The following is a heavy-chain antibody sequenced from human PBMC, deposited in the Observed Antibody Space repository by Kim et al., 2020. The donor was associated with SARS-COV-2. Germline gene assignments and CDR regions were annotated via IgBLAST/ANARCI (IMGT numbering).Heavy chain of an antibody. V-gene: IGHV3-7*01. D-gene: IGHD2-21*01. CDR1: GFIFSGHW. CDR3: ARELWWRFDY. CDR2: IKPDGSEK. Sequence: GGSLRLSCAAPGFIFSGHWMTWVRQAPGKGLESVAKIKPDGSEKYYVGSVKGRFTISRDNAKNSLFLQMNSLTTEDTAVYYCARELWWRFDYWGQGTLVTVSP. J-gene: IGHJ4*02.